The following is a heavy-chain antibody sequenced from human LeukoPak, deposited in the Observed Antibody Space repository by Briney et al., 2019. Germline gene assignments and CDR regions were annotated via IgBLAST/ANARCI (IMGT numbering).Heavy chain of an antibody. CDR3: VRQADGVLDY. Sequence: GESLQISCKGSGYSFTSHWIGWVRQMPGKGLEWMGIIYPGDSDTIYSPSFQGQVTMPADKSISTAYLQWNSLKASDTAMYYCVRQADGVLDYWGQGTLVTVSS. J-gene: IGHJ4*02. CDR1: GYSFTSHW. V-gene: IGHV5-51*01. D-gene: IGHD4-17*01. CDR2: IYPGDSDT.